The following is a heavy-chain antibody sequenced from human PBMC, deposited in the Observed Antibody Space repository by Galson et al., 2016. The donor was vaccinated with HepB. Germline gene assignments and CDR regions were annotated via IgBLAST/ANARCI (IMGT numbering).Heavy chain of an antibody. D-gene: IGHD1-26*01. Sequence: SLRLSCAASGFTFSSYPLSWVRQAPGKGLEWLSAISGSGNVTYYADSVKGRFIISRDNSKDTLYLQMNSLRAEDTALYYCAKKGSKYSYHYYYALDVWGEGTTVTGSS. CDR2: ISGSGNVT. V-gene: IGHV3-23*01. CDR3: AKKGSKYSYHYYYALDV. J-gene: IGHJ6*04. CDR1: GFTFSSYP.